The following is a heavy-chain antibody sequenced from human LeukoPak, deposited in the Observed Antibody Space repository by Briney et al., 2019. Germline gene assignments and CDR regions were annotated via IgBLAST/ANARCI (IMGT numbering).Heavy chain of an antibody. V-gene: IGHV3-30*02. Sequence: PGGSLRLSCAASGFTFSSYGMHWVRQAPGKGLEWAAFIRYDGSNKYYADSVKGRFTISRDNSKNTLYLQMNSLRAEDTAVDYYALCGGSCQHAFVSWGQAAMAADSS. D-gene: IGHD2-15*01. CDR1: GFTFSSYG. CDR3: ALCGGSCQHAFVS. CDR2: IRYDGSNK. J-gene: IGHJ3*02.